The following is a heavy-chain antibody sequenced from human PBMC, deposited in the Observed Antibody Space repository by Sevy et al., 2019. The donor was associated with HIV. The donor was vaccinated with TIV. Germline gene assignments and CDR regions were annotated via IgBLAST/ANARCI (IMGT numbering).Heavy chain of an antibody. Sequence: GGSLRLSCAASGFTVSSNYMSWVRQAPGKGLEWVSVIYSGGSTYNADSVKGRFTISRDNSKNTLYLQMNSLRAEDTAVYYCATHGLLWFGELSDAFDIWGQGTMVTVSS. CDR1: GFTVSSNY. J-gene: IGHJ3*02. V-gene: IGHV3-53*01. D-gene: IGHD3-10*01. CDR2: IYSGGST. CDR3: ATHGLLWFGELSDAFDI.